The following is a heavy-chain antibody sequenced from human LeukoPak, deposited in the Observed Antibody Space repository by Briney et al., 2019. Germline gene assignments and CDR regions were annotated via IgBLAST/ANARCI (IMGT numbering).Heavy chain of an antibody. CDR3: ARGYDYGDYVGDFDY. Sequence: ASVKVSCKASGYTFTSYGISWVRQAPGQGLEWMGWITTYNGNTHYAQKLQGRVTMTTETSTSTAYMDLRGLRSDDTAVYYCARGYDYGDYVGDFDYWGQGTLVTASS. CDR2: ITTYNGNT. CDR1: GYTFTSYG. J-gene: IGHJ4*02. V-gene: IGHV1-18*01. D-gene: IGHD4-17*01.